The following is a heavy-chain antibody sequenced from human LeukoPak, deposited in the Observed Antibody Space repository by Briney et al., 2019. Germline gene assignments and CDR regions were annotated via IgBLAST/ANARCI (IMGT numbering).Heavy chain of an antibody. CDR1: GFTFSSYA. V-gene: IGHV3-23*01. Sequence: GGFLRLSCAASGFTFSSYAMSWVRQAPGKGLEWASAISGSGGSTYYADSVKGRFTISRDNSKNTLYLQMNSLRAEDTAVYYCAKGRSGITMIVVVITGHPFDYWGQGTLVTVSS. CDR3: AKGRSGITMIVVVITGHPFDY. J-gene: IGHJ4*02. D-gene: IGHD3-22*01. CDR2: ISGSGGST.